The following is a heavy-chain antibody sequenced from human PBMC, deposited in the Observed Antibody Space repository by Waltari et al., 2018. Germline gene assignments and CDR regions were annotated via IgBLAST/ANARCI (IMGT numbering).Heavy chain of an antibody. D-gene: IGHD3-16*01. V-gene: IGHV4-39*01. J-gene: IGHJ5*02. CDR3: ATHPPSQLGVVLNWFDP. CDR2: SYDSATT. Sequence: QLQLQESGTGLVKRSETLSLTCTVSGGSISSSTLFWGWIRQPLGLGLEWIGSSYDSATTYDNSSLKSRVTISVDTSKNQCSLMVISVTAADTAVYYCATHPPSQLGVVLNWFDPWGQGILVTVSS. CDR1: GGSISSSTLF.